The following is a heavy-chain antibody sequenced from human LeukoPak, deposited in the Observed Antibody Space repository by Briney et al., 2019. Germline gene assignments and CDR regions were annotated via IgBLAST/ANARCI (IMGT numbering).Heavy chain of an antibody. CDR1: AGSINSDTYY. CDR3: ERSRIAIVGPFDY. J-gene: IGHJ4*02. CDR2: IYYTGIT. V-gene: IGHV4-39*01. Sequence: SETLSLTCTVSAGSINSDTYYWGWIRRPPGKGLEWFVSIYYTGITYYNASLNSRVTISVDTYKTQFSLKLSSVTAADTAAYYCERSRIAIVGPFDYWGQGPLVTVSS. D-gene: IGHD6-13*01.